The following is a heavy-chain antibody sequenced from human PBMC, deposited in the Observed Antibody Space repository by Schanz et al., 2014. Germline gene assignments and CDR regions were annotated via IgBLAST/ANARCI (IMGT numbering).Heavy chain of an antibody. Sequence: EVQLVESGGGLVQPGKSLRLSCAASGFTFDKYAMHWVRQAPGKGLEWVSYISGSSRTIYYADSMKGRFTVSRDNAENALYLQMNSLRAEDTAVYYCVRDSFFAFDYWGQGTLVTVSS. CDR3: VRDSFFAFDY. CDR2: ISGSSRTI. V-gene: IGHV3-48*01. CDR1: GFTFDKYA. D-gene: IGHD3-3*01. J-gene: IGHJ4*02.